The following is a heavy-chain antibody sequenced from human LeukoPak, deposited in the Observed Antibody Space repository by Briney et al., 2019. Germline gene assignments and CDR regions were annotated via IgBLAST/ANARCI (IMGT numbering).Heavy chain of an antibody. D-gene: IGHD2-21*02. CDR3: AKGGAYCGGDCYSPLDY. CDR1: GGTFSSYA. V-gene: IGHV1-69*04. Sequence: SVKVSCKASGGTFSSYAISWVRQAPGQGLEWMGRIIPILGIANYVQKFQGRVTITADKSTSTAYMELSSLRSEDTAVYYCAKGGAYCGGDCYSPLDYWGQGTLVTVSS. CDR2: IIPILGIA. J-gene: IGHJ4*02.